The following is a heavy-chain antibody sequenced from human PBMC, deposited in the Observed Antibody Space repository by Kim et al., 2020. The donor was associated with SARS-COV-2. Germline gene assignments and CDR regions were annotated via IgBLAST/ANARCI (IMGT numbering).Heavy chain of an antibody. D-gene: IGHD3-10*01. CDR3: ARPLYYYGSGQFGMDV. J-gene: IGHJ6*02. Sequence: GESLKISCKGSGYSFTSYWISWVRQMPGKGLEWMGRIDPSDSYTNYSPSFQGHVTISADKSISTAYLQWSSLKSSDTAMYYCARPLYYYGSGQFGMDVWGQGTTVTVSS. CDR2: IDPSDSYT. V-gene: IGHV5-10-1*01. CDR1: GYSFTSYW.